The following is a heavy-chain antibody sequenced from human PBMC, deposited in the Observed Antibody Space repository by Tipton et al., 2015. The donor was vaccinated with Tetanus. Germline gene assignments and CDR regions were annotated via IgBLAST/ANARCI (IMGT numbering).Heavy chain of an antibody. D-gene: IGHD5-12*01. Sequence: CTVSGGSIRTHYWSWIRQPAGKGLEWIGRIFSPESINYNPSLGGRVTMSVDASKNQFSLNLRSVITADTAVYYCARANNDYPKKGPFDYWGQGILVIVSS. J-gene: IGHJ4*02. CDR1: GGSIRTHY. V-gene: IGHV4-4*07. CDR2: IFSPESI. CDR3: ARANNDYPKKGPFDY.